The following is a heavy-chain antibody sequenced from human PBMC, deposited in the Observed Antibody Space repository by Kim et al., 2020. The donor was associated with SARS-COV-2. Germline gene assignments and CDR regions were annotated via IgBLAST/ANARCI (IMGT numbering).Heavy chain of an antibody. D-gene: IGHD2-21*02. Sequence: ASVKVSCKASGYTFTSYGISWVRQAPGQGLEWMGWISAYNGNTNYAQKLQGRVTMTTDTSTSTAYMELRSLRSDDTAVYYCARERGGAYCGGDCFSIDYWGQGTLVTVSS. CDR3: ARERGGAYCGGDCFSIDY. CDR2: ISAYNGNT. CDR1: GYTFTSYG. J-gene: IGHJ4*02. V-gene: IGHV1-18*01.